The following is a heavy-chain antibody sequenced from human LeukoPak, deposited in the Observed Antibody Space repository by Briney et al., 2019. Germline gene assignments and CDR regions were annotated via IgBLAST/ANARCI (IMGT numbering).Heavy chain of an antibody. CDR2: ISAYNGDT. CDR3: ARDSPTSAWYSGFVDPFDY. J-gene: IGHJ4*02. V-gene: IGHV1-18*01. D-gene: IGHD6-19*01. Sequence: ASVMVSCKASGYTFNTYGITWVRQAPGQGLEWMGWISAYNGDTNYAQKFQGRLTMTTDTSTSTAFMDLRRLRPDDTAVYYCARDSPTSAWYSGFVDPFDYWGQGTLVTVSS. CDR1: GYTFNTYG.